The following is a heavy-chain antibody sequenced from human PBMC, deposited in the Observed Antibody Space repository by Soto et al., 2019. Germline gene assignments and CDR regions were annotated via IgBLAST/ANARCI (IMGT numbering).Heavy chain of an antibody. D-gene: IGHD5-12*01. J-gene: IGHJ4*02. V-gene: IGHV3-30*18. CDR1: GFTFSSYG. Sequence: QVQLVESGGGVVQPGRSLRLSCAASGFTFSSYGMHWVRQAPGKGLEWVAVISYDGSYKYYADSMKGRVTISRDNSKNTLYVQMNSLRAEDTAVYYCAKEGSVVATTPDFDYWGQGTLVTASS. CDR2: ISYDGSYK. CDR3: AKEGSVVATTPDFDY.